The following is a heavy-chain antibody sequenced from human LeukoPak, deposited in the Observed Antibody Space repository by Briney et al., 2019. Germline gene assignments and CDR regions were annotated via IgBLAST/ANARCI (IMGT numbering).Heavy chain of an antibody. D-gene: IGHD3-22*01. J-gene: IGHJ4*02. CDR2: IYYSGST. CDR3: ARHGSGYYYFDY. CDR1: GGSIGSSSYY. Sequence: PSETLSLTCTVSGGSIGSSSYYWGWIRQPPGKGLEWIGSIYYSGSTYYNPSLKSRVTISVDTSKNQFSLKLSSVTAADTAVYYCARHGSGYYYFDYWGQGTLVTVSS. V-gene: IGHV4-39*01.